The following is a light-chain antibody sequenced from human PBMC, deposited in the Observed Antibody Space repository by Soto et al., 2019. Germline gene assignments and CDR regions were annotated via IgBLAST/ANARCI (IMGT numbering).Light chain of an antibody. CDR1: QSISSY. Sequence: DIQMTQSPYSLSASVGDRVTITCRASQSISSYLNWYQQKPGKAPRLLIYAASSLQSGVPSRFSGSGSGTEFTLTITSLQPEDFATYYCQQSYSTPPYTFGQGTKLEFK. J-gene: IGKJ2*01. CDR2: AAS. V-gene: IGKV1-39*01. CDR3: QQSYSTPPYT.